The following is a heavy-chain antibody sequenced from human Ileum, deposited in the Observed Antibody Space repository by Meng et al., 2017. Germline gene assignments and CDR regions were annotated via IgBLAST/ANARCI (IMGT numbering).Heavy chain of an antibody. CDR1: GPYCSSNNEG. V-gene: IGHV4-61*01. J-gene: IGHJ4*02. CDR2: GST. D-gene: IGHD7-27*01. Sequence: QQQPQKRGQALGMPSGPSSLPCNVAGPYCSSNNEGWGWIRQPPGKGLEWIGYGSTNHTPSLKSRVTISVDTSKNQFFLTLNAVTAADTAIYYCARDHWGSLDYWGQGILVTVSS. CDR3: ARDHWGSLDY.